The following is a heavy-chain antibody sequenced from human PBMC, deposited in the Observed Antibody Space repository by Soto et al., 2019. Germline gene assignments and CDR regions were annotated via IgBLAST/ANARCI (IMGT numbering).Heavy chain of an antibody. CDR1: GYSISSGYY. CDR3: AREDYYDSSGYYYFFDY. Sequence: AETLSLTCAVSGYSISSGYYWGGIRQPRGEGLEWIGSIFHSGSTYYNPSLKSRVTISVETSMNHLFLRLSSVTAADTAVYYCAREDYYDSSGYYYFFDYWGQGTLVTVSS. CDR2: IFHSGST. D-gene: IGHD3-22*01. J-gene: IGHJ4*02. V-gene: IGHV4-38-2*02.